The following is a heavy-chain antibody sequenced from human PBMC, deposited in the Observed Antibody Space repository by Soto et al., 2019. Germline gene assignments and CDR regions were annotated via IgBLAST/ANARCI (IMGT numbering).Heavy chain of an antibody. J-gene: IGHJ6*04. Sequence: EVQLVESGGGLVQPGGSLRLSCAASGFTFSSYSMNWVRQAPGKGLQWISYISSSSNTIYYADSVKGRFTISRDYATNSLYLHLNRRTDEDTAVYYCVRGVLSDQTYILYGMHVLGDGPTVTVSS. V-gene: IGHV3-48*02. D-gene: IGHD3-16*01. CDR2: ISSSSNTI. CDR1: GFTFSSYS. CDR3: VRGVLSDQTYILYGMHV.